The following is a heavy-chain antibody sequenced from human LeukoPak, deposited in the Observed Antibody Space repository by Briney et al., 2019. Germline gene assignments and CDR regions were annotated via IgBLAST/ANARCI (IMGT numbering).Heavy chain of an antibody. CDR1: GYSISSGYY. CDR3: ARDLGDSYGHDY. Sequence: SETLSLTCTVSGYSISSGYYWGCIRQPPGKGLEWIGSFDQSGSTYYNPSLKSRVTISVDTSKNQFSLKLSSVTAADTAVYYCARDLGDSYGHDYWGQGTLVTVSS. CDR2: FDQSGST. V-gene: IGHV4-38-2*02. J-gene: IGHJ4*02. D-gene: IGHD5-18*01.